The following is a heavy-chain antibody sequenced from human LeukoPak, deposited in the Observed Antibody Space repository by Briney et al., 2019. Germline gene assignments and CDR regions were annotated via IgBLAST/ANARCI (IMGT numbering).Heavy chain of an antibody. CDR1: GGSFSGYY. CDR3: ARGSLYYYDSSGYLDY. CDR2: INHSGGT. D-gene: IGHD3-22*01. V-gene: IGHV4-34*01. J-gene: IGHJ4*02. Sequence: SETLSLTCAVYGGSFSGYYWSWIRQPPGKGLEWIGEINHSGGTNYNPSLKSRVTISVDTSKNQFSLKLSSVTAADTAVYYCARGSLYYYDSSGYLDYWGQGTLVTVSS.